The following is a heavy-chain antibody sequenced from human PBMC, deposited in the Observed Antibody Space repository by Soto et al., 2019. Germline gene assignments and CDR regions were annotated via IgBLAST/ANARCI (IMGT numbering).Heavy chain of an antibody. Sequence: PGGSLRLSCTASGFTFSSYAMSWVRQAPGKGLEWVSAISGSGGSTYYAASVKGRFTISRDNSKNTLYLQMNSLRAEDTAVYYCAKDRWLYYYDSSGYLYWGQGTLVTVSS. CDR3: AKDRWLYYYDSSGYLY. J-gene: IGHJ4*02. CDR1: GFTFSSYA. V-gene: IGHV3-23*01. D-gene: IGHD3-22*01. CDR2: ISGSGGST.